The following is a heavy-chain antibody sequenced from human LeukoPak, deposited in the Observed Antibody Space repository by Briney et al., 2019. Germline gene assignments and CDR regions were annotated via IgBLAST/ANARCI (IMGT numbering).Heavy chain of an antibody. Sequence: GGSLRLSCAASGFTFSNYNMNWVRQAPGKGLEWVSSISSSSSYIYYADSVKGRFTISRDNTKNSLYLQMNSLRAEDTAVYYCARVDTVMAYYFDLWGQGTLVTVSS. CDR2: ISSSSSYI. D-gene: IGHD5-18*01. CDR3: ARVDTVMAYYFDL. J-gene: IGHJ4*02. CDR1: GFTFSNYN. V-gene: IGHV3-21*04.